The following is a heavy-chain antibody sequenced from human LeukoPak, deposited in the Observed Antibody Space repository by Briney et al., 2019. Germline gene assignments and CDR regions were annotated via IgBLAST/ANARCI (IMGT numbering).Heavy chain of an antibody. Sequence: SVKVSCKASGGTFSSYAISWVRQPPGQGLEWMGGIIPIFGTANYAQKFQGRVTITTDESTSTAYMELSSLRSEDTAVYYCARVAKLDYYYYYMDVWGKGTTVTVSS. CDR1: GGTFSSYA. CDR3: ARVAKLDYYYYYMDV. D-gene: IGHD3-3*02. V-gene: IGHV1-69*05. J-gene: IGHJ6*03. CDR2: IIPIFGTA.